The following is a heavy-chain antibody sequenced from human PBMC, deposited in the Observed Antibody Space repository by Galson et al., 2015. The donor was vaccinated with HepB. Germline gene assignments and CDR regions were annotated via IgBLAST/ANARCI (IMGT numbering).Heavy chain of an antibody. D-gene: IGHD3-22*01. CDR3: ARSYYDSSGYLDY. CDR2: TYYRSKWYN. V-gene: IGHV6-1*01. CDR1: GDSVSSNSAA. J-gene: IGHJ4*02. Sequence: CAISGDSVSSNSAAWNWVRQSPSRGLEWLGRTYYRSKWYNDYAVSVKSRITINPDTSKNQFSLQLNSVTPEDTAVYYCARSYYDSSGYLDYWGQGTLVTVSS.